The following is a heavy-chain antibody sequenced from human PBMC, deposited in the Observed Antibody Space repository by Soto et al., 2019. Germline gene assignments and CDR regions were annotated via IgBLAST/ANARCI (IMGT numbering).Heavy chain of an antibody. V-gene: IGHV1-69*01. Sequence: QVQLVQSGAEVKKPGSSVKVSCKASGGTFSSYAISWVRQAPGQGLEWMGGIIPIFGTANYAQKFQGRVTITADDSTSTAYMELSSLRSEDTAVYYCGRDNAAAGLYYYYGMDVWGQGTTVTVSS. J-gene: IGHJ6*02. D-gene: IGHD6-13*01. CDR3: GRDNAAAGLYYYYGMDV. CDR2: IIPIFGTA. CDR1: GGTFSSYA.